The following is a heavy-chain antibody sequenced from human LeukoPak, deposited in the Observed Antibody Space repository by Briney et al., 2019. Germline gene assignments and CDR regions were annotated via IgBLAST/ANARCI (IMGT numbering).Heavy chain of an antibody. CDR2: IDWDDDK. CDR3: ARIEVDSSGGSYDY. V-gene: IGHV2-70*11. J-gene: IGHJ4*02. D-gene: IGHD3-22*01. CDR1: GFSLSTSGMC. Sequence: SGPALVKPTQTLTLTCTFSGFSLSTSGMCVSWIRQPPGKALEWLARIDWDDDKYYSTSLKTRLTISKDTSKNQVVLTMTNMDPVDTATYYCARIEVDSSGGSYDYWGQGTLVTVSS.